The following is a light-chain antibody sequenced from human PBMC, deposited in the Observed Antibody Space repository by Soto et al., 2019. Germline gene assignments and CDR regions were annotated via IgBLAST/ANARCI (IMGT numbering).Light chain of an antibody. V-gene: IGLV2-14*01. CDR1: SSDVGGYKF. CDR2: EVS. CDR3: SSYTTSSTRV. J-gene: IGLJ3*02. Sequence: QSALTQPASVSGSPVQSITISCTGTSSDVGGYKFVSWYQQHPGKAPKLMIYEVSNRPSGVSNRFSGSKSGNTASLTISGLQAEDEADYYCSSYTTSSTRVFGGGTKVNVL.